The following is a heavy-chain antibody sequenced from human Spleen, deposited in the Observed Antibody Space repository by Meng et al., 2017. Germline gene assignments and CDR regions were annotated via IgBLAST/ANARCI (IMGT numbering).Heavy chain of an antibody. CDR3: ARDRHSRGYWFFDF. D-gene: IGHD3-22*01. CDR1: GGSISSSSYY. V-gene: IGHV4-61*02. CDR2: IYTSGST. Sequence: SETLSLTCTVSGGSISSSSYYWSWIRQPAGKGLEWIGRIYTSGSTNYNPSLKSRVTISVDTSKNQFSLKLTSVTAADTAVYYCARDRHSRGYWFFDFWGQGTLVTVSS. J-gene: IGHJ4*02.